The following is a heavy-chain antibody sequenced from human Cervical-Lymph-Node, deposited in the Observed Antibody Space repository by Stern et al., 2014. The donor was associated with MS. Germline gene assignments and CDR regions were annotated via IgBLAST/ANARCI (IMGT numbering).Heavy chain of an antibody. CDR2: INPNTGGT. Sequence: VQLVQSGAEVKKPGAAVKVSCKASGYTFTDYHMHWVRQAPGEGLEWMGWINPNTGGTNYAQEFQGRVTMTRDTSVSTVYMEVNRLRSDDTAVYYCARDRRFCTGGRCLFMDVWGQGTTVTVAS. CDR1: GYTFTDYH. CDR3: ARDRRFCTGGRCLFMDV. D-gene: IGHD2-8*02. V-gene: IGHV1-2*02. J-gene: IGHJ6*02.